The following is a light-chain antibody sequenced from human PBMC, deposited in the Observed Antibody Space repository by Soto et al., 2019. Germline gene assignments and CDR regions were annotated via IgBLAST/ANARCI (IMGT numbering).Light chain of an antibody. CDR2: DVT. V-gene: IGLV2-11*01. Sequence: QSALTQPRSVSGSPGQSVTISCTGTYSDVGLYDYLSWYQQHPGKAPKLIISDVTKRPSGVPDRFSGSKSGNTASLTISGLHAEDEADYYCCSYAGTYPYVFGSGTKVTVL. CDR1: YSDVGLYDY. J-gene: IGLJ1*01. CDR3: CSYAGTYPYV.